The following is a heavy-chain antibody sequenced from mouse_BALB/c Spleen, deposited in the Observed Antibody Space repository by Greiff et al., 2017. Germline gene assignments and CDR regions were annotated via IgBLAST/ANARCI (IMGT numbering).Heavy chain of an antibody. Sequence: EVKLVESGGGLVQPGGSLRLSCATSGFTFSDFYMEWVRQPPGKRLEWIAASRNKANDYTTEYSASVKGRVIVSRDTSQSILYLQMNALRAEDTAIYYCARDLLGGPYYAMDYWGQGTSVTVSS. V-gene: IGHV7-1*02. J-gene: IGHJ4*01. D-gene: IGHD3-3*01. CDR1: GFTFSDFY. CDR2: SRNKANDYTT. CDR3: ARDLLGGPYYAMDY.